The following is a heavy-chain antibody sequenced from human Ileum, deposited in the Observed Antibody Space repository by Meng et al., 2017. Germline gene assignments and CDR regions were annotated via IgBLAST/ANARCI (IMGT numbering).Heavy chain of an antibody. CDR3: ARVSYNKGSPKFDS. V-gene: IGHV4-4*02. J-gene: IGHJ4*02. CDR2: IYESGTT. CDR1: GDSIRNGNW. D-gene: IGHD1-14*01. Sequence: VQMQESGPGLVKPSETLSLSGAVSGDSIRNGNWWSWVRQPPGKGLEWIGEIYESGTTNYNPSLKSRVTISVDKSKNEFSLKLSSVTAADTALYYCARVSYNKGSPKFDSWGQGTLVTVSS.